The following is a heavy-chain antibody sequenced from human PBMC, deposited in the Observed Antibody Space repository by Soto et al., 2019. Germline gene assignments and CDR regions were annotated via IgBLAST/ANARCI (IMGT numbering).Heavy chain of an antibody. CDR2: ISVHNGNT. J-gene: IGHJ4*02. CDR1: GYTFTSYG. D-gene: IGHD7-27*01. CDR3: ARDLNLGLGDY. V-gene: IGHV1-18*01. Sequence: QVQLVQSGAEVKKPGASVKVSCKASGYTFTSYGISWVRQAPGQGLEWMGWISVHNGNTKYAQKLQRRVSMTTDTTTSTASMEVRSLRSDNTAVYYCARDLNLGLGDYWGQATLVTVSS.